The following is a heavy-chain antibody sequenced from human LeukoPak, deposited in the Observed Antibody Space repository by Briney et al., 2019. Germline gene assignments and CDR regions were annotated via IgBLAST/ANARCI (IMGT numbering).Heavy chain of an antibody. J-gene: IGHJ4*02. CDR3: ARDARGWSGFDY. V-gene: IGHV4-4*07. CDR2: IYTTGNT. CDR1: GGSISSYY. D-gene: IGHD3-3*01. Sequence: SETLSLTCSVSGGSISSYYWSWIRQPAGKGREWIGRIYTTGNTDYNPSLKSRVTMSVDTSKNQFSLDLSSVTAADTAVYYCARDARGWSGFDYWGQGTLVTVSS.